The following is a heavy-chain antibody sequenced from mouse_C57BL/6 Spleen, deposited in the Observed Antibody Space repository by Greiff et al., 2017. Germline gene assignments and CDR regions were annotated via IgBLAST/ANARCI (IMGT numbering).Heavy chain of an antibody. CDR3: ARDSIYGFAY. V-gene: IGHV5-6*02. D-gene: IGHD2-10*02. CDR1: GFTFSSYG. J-gene: IGHJ3*01. CDR2: ISSGDSYT. Sequence: DVKLVESGGDLVKPGGSLKLSCAASGFTFSSYGMSWVRQTPDKRLEWVASISSGDSYTYYPDSVKGRFTISRDNAKNTPYLQMSSLKSEDTAMYYCARDSIYGFAYWGQGTLVTVSA.